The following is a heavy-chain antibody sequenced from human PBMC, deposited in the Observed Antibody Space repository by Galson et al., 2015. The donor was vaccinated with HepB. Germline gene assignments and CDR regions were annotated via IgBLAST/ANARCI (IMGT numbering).Heavy chain of an antibody. Sequence: SLRLSCAASGFTVSSNFMSWVRQAPGKGLDWVSVIYTDGRTWYTDSVKGRFTISRDNSKNTLYLQMNSLRAEDTAVYYCARDRSSSWYGYYGMDVWGQGTTVTVSS. CDR1: GFTVSSNF. CDR3: ARDRSSSWYGYYGMDV. D-gene: IGHD6-13*01. V-gene: IGHV3-66*01. J-gene: IGHJ6*02. CDR2: IYTDGRT.